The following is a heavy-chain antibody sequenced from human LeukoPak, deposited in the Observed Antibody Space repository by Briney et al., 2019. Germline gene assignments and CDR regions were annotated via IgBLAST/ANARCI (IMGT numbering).Heavy chain of an antibody. D-gene: IGHD1-26*01. J-gene: IGHJ4*02. CDR3: ARDKIVGATLFDY. Sequence: PAGGSLRLSCAASGFTFSSYWMSWVRQAPGKGLEWVANIKQDGSEKYYVDSVKGRFTISRDNAKNSLYLQMNSLRAEDTAVYYCARDKIVGATLFDYWGQGTLVTVSS. CDR1: GFTFSSYW. V-gene: IGHV3-7*01. CDR2: IKQDGSEK.